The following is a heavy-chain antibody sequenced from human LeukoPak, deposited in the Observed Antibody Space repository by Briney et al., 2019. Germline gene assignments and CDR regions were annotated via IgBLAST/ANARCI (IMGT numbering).Heavy chain of an antibody. Sequence: SETLSLTCSVFGGSISSYYWSWIRQPAGKGLEWIGRIYTTGSTNYNPSLKSRVTMSVDTSKNQFSLKLSSVTAADTAVYYCARGGYYGSGNDFRFDPWGQGTLVTVSS. D-gene: IGHD3-10*01. V-gene: IGHV4-4*07. J-gene: IGHJ5*02. CDR2: IYTTGST. CDR3: ARGGYYGSGNDFRFDP. CDR1: GGSISSYY.